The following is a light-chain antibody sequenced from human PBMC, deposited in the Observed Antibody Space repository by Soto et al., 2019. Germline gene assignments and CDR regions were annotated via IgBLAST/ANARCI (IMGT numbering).Light chain of an antibody. CDR2: GAS. CDR3: QQYNNWPPWT. J-gene: IGKJ1*01. Sequence: EIVITPSPATLSVSPGERATLSCRASQSVSSNLAWYQQKPGQAPRLLLYGASTRATGIPARFSGSRSGTEFTLTISSLQSEDFAVYYCQQYNNWPPWTFGTGTKVDIK. V-gene: IGKV3-15*01. CDR1: QSVSSN.